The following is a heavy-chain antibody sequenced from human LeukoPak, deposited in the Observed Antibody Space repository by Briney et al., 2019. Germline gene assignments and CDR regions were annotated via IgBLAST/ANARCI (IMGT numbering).Heavy chain of an antibody. CDR3: ATPSGNSYGSFDY. CDR2: MNPNSGNT. V-gene: IGHV1-8*01. CDR1: GYTFTSYD. J-gene: IGHJ4*02. Sequence: ASVKVSCKASGYTFTSYDINWLRQATGQGLEWMEWMNPNSGNTGYAQKFQGRVTMTRNTSISTAYMELSSLRSEDTAVYYCATPSGNSYGSFDYWGQGTLVTVSS. D-gene: IGHD5-18*01.